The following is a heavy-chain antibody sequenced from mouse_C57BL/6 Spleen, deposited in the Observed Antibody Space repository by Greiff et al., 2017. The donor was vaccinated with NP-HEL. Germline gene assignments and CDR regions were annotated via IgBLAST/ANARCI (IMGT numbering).Heavy chain of an antibody. V-gene: IGHV1-80*01. J-gene: IGHJ4*01. CDR2: IYPGDGDT. Sequence: VKLQESGAELVKPGASVKISCKASGYAFSSYWMNWVKQRPGKGLEWIGQIYPGDGDTNYNGKFKGKATLTADKSSSTAYMQLSSLTSEDSAVYFCARSGSYYYNAMDYWGQGTSVTVSS. CDR1: GYAFSSYW. CDR3: ARSGSYYYNAMDY. D-gene: IGHD1-1*01.